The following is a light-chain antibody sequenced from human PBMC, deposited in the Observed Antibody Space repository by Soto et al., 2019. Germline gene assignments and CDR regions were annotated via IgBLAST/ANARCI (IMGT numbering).Light chain of an antibody. V-gene: IGLV2-14*01. Sequence: QPVLTQPASVSVSPGQSITISCTGTSSDVGGYNYVSWYQQHPGKAPKLMIYDVSNRPSGVSNRFSGSKSGNTASLTISGLQADDEADYYCNSFRSSNPPYYFFGNGTKVTVL. CDR1: SSDVGGYNY. J-gene: IGLJ1*01. CDR2: DVS. CDR3: NSFRSSNPPYYF.